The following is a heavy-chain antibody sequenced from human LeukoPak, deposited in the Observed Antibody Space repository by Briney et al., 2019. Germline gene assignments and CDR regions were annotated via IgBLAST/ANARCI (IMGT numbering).Heavy chain of an antibody. CDR2: FDPEDGET. Sequence: ASVKVSCKVSGYTLTELSMHWVRQAPGKGLEWMGGFDPEDGETIYAQKFQGRVTMTEDTSTDTAYMELSSLRSEDTAVYYCARGAHIVVVTAEYYFDYWGQGTLVTVSS. V-gene: IGHV1-24*01. J-gene: IGHJ4*02. CDR3: ARGAHIVVVTAEYYFDY. D-gene: IGHD2-21*02. CDR1: GYTLTELS.